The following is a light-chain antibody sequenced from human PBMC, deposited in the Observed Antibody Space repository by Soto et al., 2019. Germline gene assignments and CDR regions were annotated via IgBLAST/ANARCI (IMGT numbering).Light chain of an antibody. V-gene: IGKV3-15*01. CDR1: QSVSRN. J-gene: IGKJ1*01. Sequence: EILLTQSPATLSVSLGERATLSCRASQSVSRNLAWYQQKPDQAPRLLIYGASTRATGIPARFSGSGSGTEFTLTINSLQTEDFGLYYCQQYNSWPRTFGQGTKVDIK. CDR3: QQYNSWPRT. CDR2: GAS.